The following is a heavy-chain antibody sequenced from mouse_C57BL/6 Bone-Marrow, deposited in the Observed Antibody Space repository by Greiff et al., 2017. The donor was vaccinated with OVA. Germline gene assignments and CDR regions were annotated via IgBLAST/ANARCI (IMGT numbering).Heavy chain of an antibody. CDR1: GYAFSSSW. CDR3: ARKTTVVARGWYFDV. J-gene: IGHJ1*03. Sequence: QVQLQQHGPALLKPGASVKISCKASGYAFSSSWMNWVKQRPGKGLEWIGRIYPGDGDTNYNGKFKGKATLTADKSSSTAYMQLSSLTSEDSAVYFCARKTTVVARGWYFDVWGTGTTVTVSS. V-gene: IGHV1-82*01. D-gene: IGHD1-1*01. CDR2: IYPGDGDT.